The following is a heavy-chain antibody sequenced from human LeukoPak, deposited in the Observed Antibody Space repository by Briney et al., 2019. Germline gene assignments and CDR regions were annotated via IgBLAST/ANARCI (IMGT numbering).Heavy chain of an antibody. J-gene: IGHJ3*02. V-gene: IGHV3-30*04. CDR2: MSLDGSHK. Sequence: PGRSLRLSCAASAFTFSSYAMHWVRQAPGKGLEWVAVMSLDGSHKYYADSVKGRFTISRDNSKNTLYLQMNSLRAEDTAVYYCARDQCSTMVRGVIPHDAFDIWGQGTMVTVSS. CDR1: AFTFSSYA. CDR3: ARDQCSTMVRGVIPHDAFDI. D-gene: IGHD3-10*01.